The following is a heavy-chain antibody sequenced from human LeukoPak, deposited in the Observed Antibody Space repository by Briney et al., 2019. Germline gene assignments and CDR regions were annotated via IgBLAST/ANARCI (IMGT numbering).Heavy chain of an antibody. J-gene: IGHJ4*02. CDR3: ARMVPAGTHNY. V-gene: IGHV4-4*07. D-gene: IGHD2-2*01. Sequence: SETLSLTCTVSGGSVNNYWSWIRQPAGKGLEWIGHIYASGSNDYNPSLKSRVTMSLDMAKNQFSLRLTSVTAADTAVYFCARMVPAGTHNYWGQGLLVTVSS. CDR1: GGSVNNY. CDR2: IYASGSN.